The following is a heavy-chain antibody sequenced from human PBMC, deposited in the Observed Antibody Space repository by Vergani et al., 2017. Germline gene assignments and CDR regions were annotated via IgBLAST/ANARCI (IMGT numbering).Heavy chain of an antibody. D-gene: IGHD2-2*01. V-gene: IGHV3-48*01. CDR3: AKDRRAPRPYCSSTSCYVSGFDY. CDR2: ISSSSSTI. Sequence: EVQLVESGGGLVQPGGSLRLSCAASGFTFSSYSMNWVRQAPGKGLEWVSYISSSSSTIYYADSVKGRFTISRDNAKNSLYLQMNSLRAEDTAVYYCAKDRRAPRPYCSSTSCYVSGFDYWGQGTLVTVSS. J-gene: IGHJ4*02. CDR1: GFTFSSYS.